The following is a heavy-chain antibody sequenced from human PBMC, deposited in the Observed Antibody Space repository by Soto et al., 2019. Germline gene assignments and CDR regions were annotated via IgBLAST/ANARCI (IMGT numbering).Heavy chain of an antibody. CDR3: ARVPGS. Sequence: QVQLQASGPGLVKTSQTLSLTCTVSGGSISSGGYSWSWIRQHPGKGLEWIGYIYYSGSTYYNPSLKSRVTVSVDTSKNQSSLMLSSVTAADTAVYYCARVPGSWGQGTLSTVSS. CDR2: IYYSGST. J-gene: IGHJ5*02. V-gene: IGHV4-31*03. CDR1: GGSISSGGYS.